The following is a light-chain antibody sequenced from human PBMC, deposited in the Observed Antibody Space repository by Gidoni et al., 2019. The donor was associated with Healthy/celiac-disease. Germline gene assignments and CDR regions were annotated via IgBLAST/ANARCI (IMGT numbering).Light chain of an antibody. CDR2: GAS. CDR3: QQQNNRPPYT. V-gene: IGKV3-15*01. CDR1: QSVNSN. J-gene: IGKJ2*01. Sequence: EMVLPRSPATLPVSPGERATPPCRASQSVNSNLDLYQQKPRQVPRLLIYGASTRATTIPARFSGSRSGTEFTLISRSMQSEEFAGFYCQQQNNRPPYTFGQGTKLEIK.